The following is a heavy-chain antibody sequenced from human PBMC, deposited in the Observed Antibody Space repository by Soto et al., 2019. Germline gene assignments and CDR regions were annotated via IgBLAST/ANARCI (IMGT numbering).Heavy chain of an antibody. CDR3: ARDNHLGYCSSTSCYADDAFDI. V-gene: IGHV4-4*02. CDR2: IYHSGST. J-gene: IGHJ3*02. CDR1: SGSISSSNW. D-gene: IGHD2-2*01. Sequence: PSETLSLTCAVSSGSISSSNWWSWVRQPPGKGLEWIGEIYHSGSTNYNPSLKSRVTISVDKSKSQFSLKLSSVTAADTAVYYCARDNHLGYCSSTSCYADDAFDIWGQGTMVTVSS.